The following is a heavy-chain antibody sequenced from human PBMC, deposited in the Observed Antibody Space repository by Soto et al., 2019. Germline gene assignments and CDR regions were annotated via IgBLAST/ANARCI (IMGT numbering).Heavy chain of an antibody. V-gene: IGHV2-26*01. CDR1: GFSLSNARMG. D-gene: IGHD3-3*01. J-gene: IGHJ6*03. Sequence: GSGPTLVNPTETLTLTCTVSGFSLSNARMGVSWIRQPPGKALEWLAHIFSNDEKSYSTSLKSRLTISKDTSKSQVVLTMTNMDPVDTATYYCARRVVDFWSGYYTADYYYYYMDVWGKGTTVTVSS. CDR2: IFSNDEK. CDR3: ARRVVDFWSGYYTADYYYYYMDV.